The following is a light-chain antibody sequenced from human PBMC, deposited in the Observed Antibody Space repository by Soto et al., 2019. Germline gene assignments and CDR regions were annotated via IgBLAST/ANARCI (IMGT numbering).Light chain of an antibody. V-gene: IGLV2-8*01. CDR1: SSDVGGYNY. Sequence: SQPTSACGSPGQSIAISCTGTSSDVGGYNYVSWYQQHPGKAPKLMIYEVNKRPSGVPDRFSGSKSGNTASLTVSGLQAEDEADYYCSSYAGSSNVFGTGTKVTVL. CDR2: EVN. CDR3: SSYAGSSNV. J-gene: IGLJ1*01.